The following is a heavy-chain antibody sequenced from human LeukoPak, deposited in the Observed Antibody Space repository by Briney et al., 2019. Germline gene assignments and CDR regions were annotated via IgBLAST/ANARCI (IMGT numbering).Heavy chain of an antibody. CDR1: GGSISSGDYY. Sequence: SQTLSLTCTVSGGSISSGDYYWSWICQPPGKGLEWIGYIYYSGSTYYNPSLKSRVTISVDTSKNQFSLKLSSVTAADTAVYYCARASPYYYDSSGPYDAFDIWGQGTMVTVSS. J-gene: IGHJ3*02. CDR3: ARASPYYYDSSGPYDAFDI. V-gene: IGHV4-30-4*08. D-gene: IGHD3-22*01. CDR2: IYYSGST.